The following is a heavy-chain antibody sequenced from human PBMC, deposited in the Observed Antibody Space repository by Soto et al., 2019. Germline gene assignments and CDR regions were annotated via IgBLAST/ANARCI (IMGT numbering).Heavy chain of an antibody. CDR3: VKVLARGVGVPRFYFDS. V-gene: IGHV3-74*01. D-gene: IGHD2-2*01. CDR1: GFTFSNSW. J-gene: IGHJ4*02. Sequence: PGGSLRLSFAASGFTFSNSWMHWVRQFSGKGLEWVSRINADGTSTSYADSVKGRFTISRDNAKNTLYLHVNSLRAEDTAVYYCVKVLARGVGVPRFYFDSWGQGALVTVSS. CDR2: INADGTST.